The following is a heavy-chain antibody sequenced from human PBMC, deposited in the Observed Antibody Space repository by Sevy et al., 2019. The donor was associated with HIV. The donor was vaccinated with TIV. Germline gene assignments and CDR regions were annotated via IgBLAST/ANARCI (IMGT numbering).Heavy chain of an antibody. CDR1: GFTFTNAW. CDR3: TTDNYDFWSASSGGY. V-gene: IGHV3-15*01. D-gene: IGHD3-3*01. CDR2: IKSKIDCGTT. Sequence: GGSLRLSCAASGFTFTNAWLNWVRQTPGKGLEWVGRIKSKIDCGTTDDAAPVKGRFTISRDDSKNTLFLQMNSLKTEDTAVYYCTTDNYDFWSASSGGYWGQGTLVTVPS. J-gene: IGHJ4*02.